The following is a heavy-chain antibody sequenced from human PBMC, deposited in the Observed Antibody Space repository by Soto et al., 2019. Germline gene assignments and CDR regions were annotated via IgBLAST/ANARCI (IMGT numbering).Heavy chain of an antibody. V-gene: IGHV4-59*01. CDR1: GGSISSYY. Sequence: SETLSLTCTVSGGSISSYYWSRIRQPPGKGLEWIGYIYYSGSTNYNPSLKSRVTISVDTSKNQFSLKLSSVTAADTAVYYCARELYSNYDYFDYWAQGTLVNVSS. CDR2: IYYSGST. J-gene: IGHJ4*02. CDR3: ARELYSNYDYFDY. D-gene: IGHD4-4*01.